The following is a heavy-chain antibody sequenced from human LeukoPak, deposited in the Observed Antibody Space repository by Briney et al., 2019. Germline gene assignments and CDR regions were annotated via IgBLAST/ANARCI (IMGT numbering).Heavy chain of an antibody. CDR1: GFTFSSYG. Sequence: GGSLRLSCAASGFTFSSYGMHWVRQAPGKGLEWVAVIWHDGSNKYYADSVKGRFTISRDNSKNTLYLQMNSLRAEDTAVYYCARDGGVGGSYFEGAFDIWGQGTMVTVSS. V-gene: IGHV3-33*01. D-gene: IGHD1-26*01. CDR2: IWHDGSNK. J-gene: IGHJ3*02. CDR3: ARDGGVGGSYFEGAFDI.